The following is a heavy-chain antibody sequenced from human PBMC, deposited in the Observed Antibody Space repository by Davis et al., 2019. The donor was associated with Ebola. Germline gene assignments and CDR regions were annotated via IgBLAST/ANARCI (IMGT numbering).Heavy chain of an antibody. D-gene: IGHD2-15*01. CDR3: AKFDCSGGSCYGIDY. CDR1: GFTFDDYT. J-gene: IGHJ4*02. CDR2: ISWDGGST. Sequence: GGSLRLSCAASGFTFDDYTMHWVRQAPGKGLEWVSLISWDGGSTYYADSVKGRFTISRDNSKNTLYLQMNSLRAEDTAVYYCAKFDCSGGSCYGIDYWGQGTLVTVSS. V-gene: IGHV3-43*01.